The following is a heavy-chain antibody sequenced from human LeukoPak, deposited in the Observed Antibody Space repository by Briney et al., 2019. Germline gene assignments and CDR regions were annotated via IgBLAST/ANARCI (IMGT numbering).Heavy chain of an antibody. J-gene: IGHJ4*02. CDR2: ISGGGGGT. CDR1: GFTFSSYA. V-gene: IGHV3-23*01. Sequence: GGSLRLSCAASGFTFSSYAMSWVRQAPGEGLEWVSVISGGGGGTYYADSVKGRFTISRDNSKNTLYLQMNSLRAEDTAVYYCAKRRGESSGYYFDYWGQGTLVTVSS. CDR3: AKRRGESSGYYFDY. D-gene: IGHD3-22*01.